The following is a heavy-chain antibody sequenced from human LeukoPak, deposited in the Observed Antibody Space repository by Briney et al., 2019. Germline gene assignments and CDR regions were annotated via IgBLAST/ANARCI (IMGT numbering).Heavy chain of an antibody. CDR1: RGSFSGYY. V-gene: IGHV4-34*01. CDR2: INHSGST. J-gene: IGHJ6*03. CDR3: ATGDGRVVVIGYYYMDV. Sequence: SETLSLTCAVSRGSFSGYYWSWIRQPPGKGLEWIGEINHSGSTNYDPSLKSRVTISVDTSKNQFSLKLSSVTAADTAVYYCATGDGRVVVIGYYYMDVWGKGTTVTVSS. D-gene: IGHD3-22*01.